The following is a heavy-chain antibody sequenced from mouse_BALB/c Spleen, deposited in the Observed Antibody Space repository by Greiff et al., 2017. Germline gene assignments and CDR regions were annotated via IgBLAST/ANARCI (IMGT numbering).Heavy chain of an antibody. V-gene: IGHV3-6*02. CDR2: ISYDGSN. CDR3: ARARGLLLPY. Sequence: EVQLQESGPGLVKPSQSLSLTCSVTGYSITSGYYWNWIRQFPGNKLEWMGYISYDGSNNYNPSLKNRISITRDTSKNQFFLKLNSVTTEDTATYYCARARGLLLPYWGQGTLVTVSA. J-gene: IGHJ3*01. CDR1: GYSITSGYY. D-gene: IGHD1-1*01.